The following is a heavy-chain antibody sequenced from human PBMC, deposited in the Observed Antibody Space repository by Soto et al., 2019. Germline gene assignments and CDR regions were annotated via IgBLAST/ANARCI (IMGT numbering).Heavy chain of an antibody. V-gene: IGHV4-31*03. CDR3: ARGYRQSGYSSSWVSDY. CDR1: GGSINSGGYY. J-gene: IGHJ4*02. CDR2: MYYSGST. D-gene: IGHD6-13*01. Sequence: QVQLRESGPGLVKPSQTLSLTCTVSGGSINSGGYYWNWIRQHQGKGLEWIGYMYYSGSTYYNPSLRCRVIISADTSENHFSLKLSSVTAADTAVYFCARGYRQSGYSSSWVSDYWGQGTLVNVSS.